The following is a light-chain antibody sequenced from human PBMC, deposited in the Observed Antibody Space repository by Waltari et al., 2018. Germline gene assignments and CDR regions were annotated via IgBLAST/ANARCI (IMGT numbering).Light chain of an antibody. Sequence: EIVMPQSPATLSVSPGYRATLSCRASKSIASNLAWYQQKFGQPPRLLIYGASTRATGFPARFSGSGSGTEFTLTISSLQSEDFAVYYCQQYNNWPGTFGQGTKLEIK. CDR2: GAS. CDR1: KSIASN. CDR3: QQYNNWPGT. V-gene: IGKV3-15*01. J-gene: IGKJ2*02.